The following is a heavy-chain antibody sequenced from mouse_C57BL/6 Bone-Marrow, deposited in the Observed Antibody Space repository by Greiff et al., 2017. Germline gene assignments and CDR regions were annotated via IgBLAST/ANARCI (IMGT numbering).Heavy chain of an antibody. CDR1: GYTFTSYW. D-gene: IGHD2-14*01. CDR3: ARGVRYPGWYFDV. CDR2: IYPGSGST. V-gene: IGHV1-55*01. J-gene: IGHJ1*03. Sequence: VQLQQPGAELVKPGASVKMSCKASGYTFTSYWITWVKQRPGQGLEWIGDIYPGSGSTNYNEKFKSKATLTVDTSSSTAYMQLSSRTSSDSAVDYCARGVRYPGWYFDVWGTGTTVTVSS.